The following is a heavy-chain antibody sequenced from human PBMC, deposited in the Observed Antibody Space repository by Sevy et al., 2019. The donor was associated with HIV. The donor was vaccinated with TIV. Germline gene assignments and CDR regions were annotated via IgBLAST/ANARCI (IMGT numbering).Heavy chain of an antibody. V-gene: IGHV3-30*02. J-gene: IGHJ6*02. CDR3: AKSLIYCSSTSCPDYYYGMDV. Sequence: GGSLRLSCAASGFTFSSYGMHWVRQAPGKGLEWVAFIRYDGSNKYYADSVKGRFTISRDNSKNTLYLQMNSLRAEDTAVYYCAKSLIYCSSTSCPDYYYGMDVWGQGTTVTVSS. CDR2: IRYDGSNK. CDR1: GFTFSSYG. D-gene: IGHD2-2*01.